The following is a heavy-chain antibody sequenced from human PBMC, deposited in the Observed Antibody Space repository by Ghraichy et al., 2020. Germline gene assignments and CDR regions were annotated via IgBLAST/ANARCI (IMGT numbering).Heavy chain of an antibody. CDR1: GITFGNFW. CDR3: ARVRPGNYYDY. D-gene: IGHD1-14*01. J-gene: IGHJ4*02. Sequence: GESLNISCAASGITFGNFWMSWVRQAPGKGLEWVANIKEDGSEKYYVDSVKGRFDISRDNARGSHYLQMSSLRAEDTAVYYCARVRPGNYYDYWGQGTLVTVSS. V-gene: IGHV3-7*01. CDR2: IKEDGSEK.